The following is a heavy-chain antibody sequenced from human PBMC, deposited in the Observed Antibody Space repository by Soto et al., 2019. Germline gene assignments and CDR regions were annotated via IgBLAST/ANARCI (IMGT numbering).Heavy chain of an antibody. V-gene: IGHV1-69*13. CDR2: IIPIFGTA. J-gene: IGHJ2*01. CDR1: GGTFSSYA. D-gene: IGHD2-21*02. CDR3: ARSLRHIVVVTAIPVPSGI. Sequence: SVKVSCKASGGTFSSYAISWVRQAPGQGLEWMGGIIPIFGTANYAQKFQGRVTITADEPTSTAYMELSSLRSEDTAVYYCARSLRHIVVVTAIPVPSGIWGR.